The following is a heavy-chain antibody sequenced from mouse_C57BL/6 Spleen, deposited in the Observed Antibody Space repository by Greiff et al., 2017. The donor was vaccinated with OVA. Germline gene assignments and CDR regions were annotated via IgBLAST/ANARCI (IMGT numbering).Heavy chain of an antibody. CDR2: IYPGDGDT. V-gene: IGHV1-80*01. D-gene: IGHD1-1*01. J-gene: IGHJ4*01. Sequence: QVQLQQSGAELVKPGASVKISCKASGYAFSSYWMNWVKQRPGKGLEWIGQIYPGDGDTNYNGKFKGKATLTADKSSSTAYMQLSSLTSEDSAVYFCARNRAYGSSDYYAMDYWGQGTSVTVSS. CDR3: ARNRAYGSSDYYAMDY. CDR1: GYAFSSYW.